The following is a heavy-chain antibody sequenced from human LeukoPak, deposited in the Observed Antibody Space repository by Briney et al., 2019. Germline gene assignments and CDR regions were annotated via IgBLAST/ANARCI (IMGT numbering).Heavy chain of an antibody. CDR3: ARGGEWLVRKELDY. CDR2: INPNSGGT. CDR1: GYTFTCYY. D-gene: IGHD6-19*01. V-gene: IGHV1-2*06. Sequence: GASVKVSCEASGYTFTCYYMHWVRQAPGQGLEWMGRINPNSGGTNYAQKFQGRVTMTRDTSISTAYMELSRLRSDDTAVYYCARGGEWLVRKELDYWGQGTLVTVSS. J-gene: IGHJ4*02.